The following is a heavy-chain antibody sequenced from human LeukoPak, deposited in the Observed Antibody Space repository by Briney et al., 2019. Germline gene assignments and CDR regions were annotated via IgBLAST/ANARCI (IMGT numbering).Heavy chain of an antibody. Sequence: SETLSLTCTVSGGSISSYYWSWIRQPAGKGLEWIGRIYTSGSTNYNPSLKSRVTMSVDTSKNQFSLKLSSVTAADTAVYYCARDVWFGATVYYFDYWGQGTLVTVSS. V-gene: IGHV4-4*07. D-gene: IGHD3-10*01. J-gene: IGHJ4*02. CDR2: IYTSGST. CDR1: GGSISSYY. CDR3: ARDVWFGATVYYFDY.